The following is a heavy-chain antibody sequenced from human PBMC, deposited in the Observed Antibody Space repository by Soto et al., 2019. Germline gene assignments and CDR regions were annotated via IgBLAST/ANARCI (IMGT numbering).Heavy chain of an antibody. J-gene: IGHJ4*02. Sequence: QVQLVESGGGVVQPGRSLRLSCADSGFTSSSNAMHWVRQAPGKGLEWVAVISYDGSNKYYADSVKGRFTISRDNSKNTLYLQMNSLRAEDTAVYYCAKAEVTVVTPYYFDYWGQGTLVTVSS. V-gene: IGHV3-30*18. CDR2: ISYDGSNK. D-gene: IGHD2-21*02. CDR3: AKAEVTVVTPYYFDY. CDR1: GFTSSSNA.